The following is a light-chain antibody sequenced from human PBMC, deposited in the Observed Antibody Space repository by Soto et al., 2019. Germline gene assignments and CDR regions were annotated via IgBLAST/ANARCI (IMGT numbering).Light chain of an antibody. CDR3: QHYGTSAYT. V-gene: IGKV3-20*01. J-gene: IGKJ2*01. CDR1: QSVGINY. Sequence: IVLTQSPGTLSLSPGERATLSCRASQSVGINYLAWYQQKPGQAPRLLIYGASSRATGIPDRFSGSGSGTDFTLTIRRLEPEDFAVYYCQHYGTSAYTFGQGTTLEIK. CDR2: GAS.